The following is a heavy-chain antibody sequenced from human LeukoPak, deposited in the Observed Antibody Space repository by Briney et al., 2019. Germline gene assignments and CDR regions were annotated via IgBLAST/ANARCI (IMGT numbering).Heavy chain of an antibody. CDR1: GFTFSSYS. CDR3: ARDYSPPHYYDNSGYFDS. CDR2: ISSSSSYI. Sequence: PGGSLRLSCAASGFTFSSYSMNWVRQAPGKGLEWVSSISSSSSYIYYADSVKGRFTISRDNAKNSLYLQMNSLRAEDTAVYYCARDYSPPHYYDNSGYFDSWGQGTLVTVSS. J-gene: IGHJ4*02. V-gene: IGHV3-21*01. D-gene: IGHD3-22*01.